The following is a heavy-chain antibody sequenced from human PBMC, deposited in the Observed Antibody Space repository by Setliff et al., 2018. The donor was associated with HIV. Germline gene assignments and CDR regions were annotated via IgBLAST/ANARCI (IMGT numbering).Heavy chain of an antibody. V-gene: IGHV4-4*07. J-gene: IGHJ6*03. CDR1: ADSLVGYY. D-gene: IGHD1-7*01. CDR2: IQISGST. CDR3: ARVNGIELSVHYYFMDV. Sequence: SETLSLTCTVSADSLVGYYWAWIRQPAGKGLEWIGRIQISGSTDSNPSLMSRVTMSLDASKNQFSLRLIAVTPADTGVYYCARVNGIELSVHYYFMDVWGKGTTVTVSS.